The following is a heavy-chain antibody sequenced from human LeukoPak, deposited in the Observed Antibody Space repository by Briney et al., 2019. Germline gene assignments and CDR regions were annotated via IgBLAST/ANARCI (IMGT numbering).Heavy chain of an antibody. CDR1: GFTFSSYA. CDR3: AKDRRQWLVLGWFDP. CDR2: ISSDGTDK. J-gene: IGHJ5*02. Sequence: GGSLRLSCAASGFTFSSYAMHWVRQAPGKGLEWVTAISSDGTDKYYADSVKGRFTISRDNSKNTLYLHMNSLRTEDTAVYYCAKDRRQWLVLGWFDPWGQGTLVTVSS. V-gene: IGHV3-30*18. D-gene: IGHD6-19*01.